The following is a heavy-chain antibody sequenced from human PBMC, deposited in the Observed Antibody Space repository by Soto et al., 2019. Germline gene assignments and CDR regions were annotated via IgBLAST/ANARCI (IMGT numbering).Heavy chain of an antibody. CDR1: GYSFTSYW. D-gene: IGHD1-20*01. CDR3: ARHSITGTLGWFDP. Sequence: PAESVTICCKVSGYSFTSYWIVWVLQMTGKGLEWMGIIYPGDSDTRYSPSFQGQVTISADKSISTAYLQWSSLKASDTAMYYCARHSITGTLGWFDPWGQGTLVTVSS. CDR2: IYPGDSDT. J-gene: IGHJ5*02. V-gene: IGHV5-51*01.